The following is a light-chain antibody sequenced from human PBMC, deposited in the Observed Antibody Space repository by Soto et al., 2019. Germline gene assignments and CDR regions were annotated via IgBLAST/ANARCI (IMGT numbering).Light chain of an antibody. J-gene: IGKJ1*01. V-gene: IGKV3-15*01. CDR2: GAS. Sequence: EIVMTQSPATLSVSPGDRATLSCRASQSVDNNLAWYQQKPGQAPRLLIFGASSRATGIPTRFSGSGSGTDFALTISSLQSEDFAVYYCQQYKNWPPWTFGQGTKVVIK. CDR1: QSVDNN. CDR3: QQYKNWPPWT.